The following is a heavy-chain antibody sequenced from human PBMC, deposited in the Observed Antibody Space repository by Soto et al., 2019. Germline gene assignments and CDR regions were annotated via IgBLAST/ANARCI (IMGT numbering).Heavy chain of an antibody. CDR3: SRGRFVPRYYGLDV. D-gene: IGHD3-16*01. J-gene: IGHJ6*04. CDR2: IFTRLNT. V-gene: IGHV4-4*07. Sequence: PSETLSLTCTVPCGSMSDYYWIWIRQPAGKGVECIGRIFTRLNTNYNPSPLMRRTMSVDTSTNQPSLRLTSVTAADTAVYYCSRGRFVPRYYGLDVGGKGPTVTVP. CDR1: CGSMSDYY.